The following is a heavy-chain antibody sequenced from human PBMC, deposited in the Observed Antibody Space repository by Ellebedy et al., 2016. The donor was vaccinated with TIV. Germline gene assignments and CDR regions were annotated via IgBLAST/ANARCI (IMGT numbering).Heavy chain of an antibody. CDR2: IDSGGST. CDR1: GFTVSSNY. D-gene: IGHD4-17*01. V-gene: IGHV3-53*04. CDR3: AKEYGDC. Sequence: GESLKISCAASGFTVSSNYISWVRQAPGKGLEWVSVIDSGGSTFYADSVKGRFTISRQHSKNTVYLQMNSRRTEDTDVYYCAKEYGDCWGQGTLVTVSS. J-gene: IGHJ4*02.